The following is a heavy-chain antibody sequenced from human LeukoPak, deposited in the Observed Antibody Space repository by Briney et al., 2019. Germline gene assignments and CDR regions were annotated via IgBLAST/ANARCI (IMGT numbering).Heavy chain of an antibody. Sequence: ASVKVSCKASGYTFTSYYMYWVRQAPGQGLEWMGIINPSGGSTSYAQKFQGRVTMTRDTSTSTVYMELSSLRSEDTAVYYCARPFRVLDAFDIWGQGTMVTVSS. D-gene: IGHD3-10*01. CDR1: GYTFTSYY. CDR3: ARPFRVLDAFDI. V-gene: IGHV1-46*01. CDR2: INPSGGST. J-gene: IGHJ3*02.